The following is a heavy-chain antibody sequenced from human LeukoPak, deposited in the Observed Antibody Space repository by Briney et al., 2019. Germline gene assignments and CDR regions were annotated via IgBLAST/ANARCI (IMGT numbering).Heavy chain of an antibody. Sequence: GGSLRLSCAASGFTFSNYSMNWVRQAPGKGLEWVSSIGSSSHFRYYADSLKGRVTISRDNAKNSLYLQMDSLRAEDTAVYYCARDGTYSGSYFYDYWGQGTLVTVSS. CDR3: ARDGTYSGSYFYDY. CDR1: GFTFSNYS. CDR2: IGSSSHFR. V-gene: IGHV3-21*01. J-gene: IGHJ4*02. D-gene: IGHD1-26*01.